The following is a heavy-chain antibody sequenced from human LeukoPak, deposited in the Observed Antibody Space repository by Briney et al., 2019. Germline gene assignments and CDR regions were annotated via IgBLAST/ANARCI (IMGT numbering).Heavy chain of an antibody. V-gene: IGHV4-61*02. Sequence: PSETLSLTCTVSGGSISSGSYYWSWIRQPAGKGLEWIGRIYTSGGTNYNPSLKSRVTISVDTSKNQFSLKLSSVTAADTAVYYCARYGSGRAYYYMDVWGKGTTVTVSS. D-gene: IGHD3-10*01. CDR3: ARYGSGRAYYYMDV. J-gene: IGHJ6*03. CDR2: IYTSGGT. CDR1: GGSISSGSYY.